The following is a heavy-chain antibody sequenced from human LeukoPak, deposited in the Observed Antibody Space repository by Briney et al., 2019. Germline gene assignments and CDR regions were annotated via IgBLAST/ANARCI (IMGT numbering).Heavy chain of an antibody. V-gene: IGHV1-46*01. CDR2: INPSGGST. Sequence: ASVKVSCKASGYTFTGYYMHWVRQAPGQGLEWMGIINPSGGSTSYAQKFQGRVTMTRDTSTSTVYMELSSLRSEDTAVYYCARDQGGTHGESDAFDIWGQGAMVTVSS. CDR3: ARDQGGTHGESDAFDI. CDR1: GYTFTGYY. D-gene: IGHD1-7*01. J-gene: IGHJ3*02.